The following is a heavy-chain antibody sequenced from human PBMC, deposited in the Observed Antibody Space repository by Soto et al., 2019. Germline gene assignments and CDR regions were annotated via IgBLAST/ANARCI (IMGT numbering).Heavy chain of an antibody. CDR1: GFTFNDFG. V-gene: IGHV3-30*18. J-gene: IGHJ4*02. Sequence: GGSLRLSCAGSGFTFNDFGMHWVRQAPGKGLEWVALISYEGSYKRYADSVKGRFTISRDNSKNTLYLQMNSLRAEDTAVYYCAKPIQLALDYWGQGTLVTVSS. CDR3: AKPIQLALDY. CDR2: ISYEGSYK. D-gene: IGHD5-18*01.